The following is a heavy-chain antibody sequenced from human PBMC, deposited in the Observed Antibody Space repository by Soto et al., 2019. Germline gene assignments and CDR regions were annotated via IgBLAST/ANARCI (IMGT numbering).Heavy chain of an antibody. Sequence: EVQLLESGGDLVQPGGSLRLSCAASGFTFSNYAMSWVRQAPGKGLEWVSGISGSADSAYYADSVKGRCTISSDHSKNTLYLQMTSLRAEDTAVYYWAKRSFSWGGWFDPWGQGTLVTFSS. V-gene: IGHV3-23*01. CDR3: AKRSFSWGGWFDP. J-gene: IGHJ5*02. D-gene: IGHD6-13*01. CDR1: GFTFSNYA. CDR2: ISGSADSA.